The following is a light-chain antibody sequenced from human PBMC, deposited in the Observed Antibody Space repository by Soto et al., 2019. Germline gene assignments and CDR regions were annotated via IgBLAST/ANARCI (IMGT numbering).Light chain of an antibody. J-gene: IGKJ4*02. V-gene: IGKV3-11*01. Sequence: EIVLTHSTGTLSFSPGERATLSCRASQSVSSSYLAWYQQKPGQAPRLLIYDASNRATGIPARFSGSGCGTDFTLTISSLEPEDVAVYYCQQRSNCLTFGGGTKVDIK. CDR1: QSVSSSY. CDR2: DAS. CDR3: QQRSNCLT.